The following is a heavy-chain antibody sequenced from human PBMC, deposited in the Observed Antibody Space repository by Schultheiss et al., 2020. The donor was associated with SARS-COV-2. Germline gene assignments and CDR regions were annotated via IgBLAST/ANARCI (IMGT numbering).Heavy chain of an antibody. CDR1: GFTFSSYA. CDR3: ARDLAGEVGAREGDAFDI. Sequence: GGSLRLSCAVSGFTFSSYAMTWVRQAPGKGLEWVAVISYDGSNKYYADSVKGRFTISRDNSKNTLYLQMNSLRAEDTAVYYCARDLAGEVGAREGDAFDIWGQGTMVTVSS. J-gene: IGHJ3*02. CDR2: ISYDGSNK. V-gene: IGHV3-30*03. D-gene: IGHD1-26*01.